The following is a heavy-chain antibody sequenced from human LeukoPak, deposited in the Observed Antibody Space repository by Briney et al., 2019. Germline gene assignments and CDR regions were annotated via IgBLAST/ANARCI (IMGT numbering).Heavy chain of an antibody. J-gene: IGHJ6*02. V-gene: IGHV3-7*01. CDR3: ARGMKLELPASSGFCYGMDV. D-gene: IGHD1-7*01. Sequence: GGSLRLSCAASGFIFSYYWMTWVRQAPGKGPEWVANIKQDGSEKYYVDSVKGRFAISRDNAKNSMSLQMNSLRADDTAVYYCARGMKLELPASSGFCYGMDVWGRGTTVTVSS. CDR1: GFIFSYYW. CDR2: IKQDGSEK.